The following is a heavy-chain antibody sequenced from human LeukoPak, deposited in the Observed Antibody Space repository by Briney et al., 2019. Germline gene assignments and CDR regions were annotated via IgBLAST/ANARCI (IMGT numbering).Heavy chain of an antibody. V-gene: IGHV3-21*01. D-gene: IGHD1-26*01. J-gene: IGHJ4*02. CDR2: ISSSSSYI. Sequence: SGGSLRLSCAASLFTVSSYGMHWVRQAPGKGLEWVSSISSSSSYIYYADSVKGRFTISRDNAKNSLYLQMNSLRAEDTAVYYCARVGSGSYQNFDYWGQGTLVTVSS. CDR3: ARVGSGSYQNFDY. CDR1: LFTVSSYG.